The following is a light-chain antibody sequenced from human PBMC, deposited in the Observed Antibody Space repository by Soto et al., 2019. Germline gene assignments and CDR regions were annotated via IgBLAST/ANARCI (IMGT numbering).Light chain of an antibody. V-gene: IGKV1-39*01. CDR3: RQTFINPFS. Sequence: DIEMTQSPSSLYASVGDRVTITCRSGQTIDSSFNWYQQNPGKVPSLLNHDASTLHSGVPSRFSGSGTGTECTISSSHLQPEDVEIYYLRQTFINPFSFDAGTRVDVK. CDR2: DAS. CDR1: QTIDSS. J-gene: IGKJ3*01.